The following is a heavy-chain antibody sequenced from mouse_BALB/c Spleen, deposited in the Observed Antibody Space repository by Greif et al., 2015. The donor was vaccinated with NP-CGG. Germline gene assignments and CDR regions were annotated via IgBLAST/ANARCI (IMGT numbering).Heavy chain of an antibody. V-gene: IGHV1-9*01. CDR2: ILPGSGST. J-gene: IGHJ3*01. CDR1: GYTFSSYW. D-gene: IGHD1-1*02. CDR3: ARGPPNYGPAWFAY. Sequence: QVQLQQSGAELMKPGASVKISCKATGYTFSSYWIEWVKQRPGHGLEWIGEILPGSGSTNHNEKFKGKATFTADTSSNTSYMQLSSRTSEYAAGYYWARGPPNYGPAWFAYWGQGTLVTVSA.